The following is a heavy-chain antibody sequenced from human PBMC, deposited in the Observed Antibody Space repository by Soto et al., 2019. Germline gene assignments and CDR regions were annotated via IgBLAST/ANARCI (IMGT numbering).Heavy chain of an antibody. Sequence: ASVKVSCKASGYSFTDYHIHWVRQAPGQGLEWMGRINPKSGGTSSAQKFQGWVTMTRDTSISTASMELTRLTSDDTAIYYCARGDSTDCSNGVCSFFYNHDMAVWGQGTTVTVSS. V-gene: IGHV1-2*04. CDR2: INPKSGGT. D-gene: IGHD2-8*01. CDR3: ARGDSTDCSNGVCSFFYNHDMAV. J-gene: IGHJ6*02. CDR1: GYSFTDYH.